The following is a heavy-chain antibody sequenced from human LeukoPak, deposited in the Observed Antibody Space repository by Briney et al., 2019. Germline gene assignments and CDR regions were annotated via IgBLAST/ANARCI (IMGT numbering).Heavy chain of an antibody. CDR1: GGSISGYY. CDR2: VYSSGST. Sequence: SETLSLTCTVSGGSISGYYWSWIRQSPGKGLEWIAYVYSSGSTNYNPSLYSRVTISLDTSKNQFSLKLSSVTAADTAVYFCARSGTRSGGAFDVWGQGTMVTVSS. CDR3: ARSGTRSGGAFDV. D-gene: IGHD4-23*01. J-gene: IGHJ3*01. V-gene: IGHV4-59*08.